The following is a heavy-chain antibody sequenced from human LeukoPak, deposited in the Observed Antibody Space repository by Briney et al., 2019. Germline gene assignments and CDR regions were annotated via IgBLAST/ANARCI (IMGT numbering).Heavy chain of an antibody. CDR2: INLSGST. J-gene: IGHJ5*02. Sequence: SETLSLTCAVYGGSFSGYYWSWTRQPPGKGLEWIGEINLSGSTKYNPSLKSRVTISGDTSKNQFSLRLSSVTAADTAVYYCARYCSSTSCYWFDPWGQGTLVTVSS. V-gene: IGHV4-34*01. CDR3: ARYCSSTSCYWFDP. CDR1: GGSFSGYY. D-gene: IGHD2-2*01.